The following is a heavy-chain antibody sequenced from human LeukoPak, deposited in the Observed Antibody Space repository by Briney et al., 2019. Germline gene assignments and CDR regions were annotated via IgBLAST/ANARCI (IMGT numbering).Heavy chain of an antibody. Sequence: GGSLRLSCAGSGFTFSNYSMNWVRQAPGKGLEWVSTISRSGSYIWYADSVEGRLTISRDNAENSLYLRMNSLRVEDTAVYYCARASGYSSGWYDYWGQGTLVTVSS. V-gene: IGHV3-21*01. J-gene: IGHJ4*02. CDR1: GFTFSNYS. CDR2: ISRSGSYI. CDR3: ARASGYSSGWYDY. D-gene: IGHD6-19*01.